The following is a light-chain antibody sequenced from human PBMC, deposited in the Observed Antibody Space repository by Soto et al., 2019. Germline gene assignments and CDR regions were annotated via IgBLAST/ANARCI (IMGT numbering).Light chain of an antibody. Sequence: DIVMTQSPLSLPVTPGEPASISCRSSQSLLHSNGYNYLDWYLQKPGQSPQPLIYLGSDRASGVPDRFSGSGSGTDFTLKISRVEAEDVGVYYCMQALQIPPTFGQGTRLEIK. V-gene: IGKV2-28*01. CDR3: MQALQIPPT. CDR2: LGS. J-gene: IGKJ5*01. CDR1: QSLLHSNGYNY.